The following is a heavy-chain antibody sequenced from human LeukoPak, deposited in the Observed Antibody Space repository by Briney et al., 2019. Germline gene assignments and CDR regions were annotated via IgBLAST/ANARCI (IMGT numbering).Heavy chain of an antibody. Sequence: GGSLRLSCAVSGFTFSSYPMNWVRQAPGKGLEWVSYISSSTTTIYYADSVKGRFTMSRDNAKNSLYLQMNSLRAEDTAVYYCARAEDIVVVVADRPDYWGQGTLVTVSS. CDR1: GFTFSSYP. CDR2: ISSSTTTI. V-gene: IGHV3-48*01. CDR3: ARAEDIVVVVADRPDY. J-gene: IGHJ4*02. D-gene: IGHD2-15*01.